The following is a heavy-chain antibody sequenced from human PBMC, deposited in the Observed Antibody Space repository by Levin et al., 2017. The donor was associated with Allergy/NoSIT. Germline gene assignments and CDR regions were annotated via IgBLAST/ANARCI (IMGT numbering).Heavy chain of an antibody. V-gene: IGHV3-72*01. CDR1: GFTFSDHY. Sequence: QPGGSLRLSCSVSGFTFSDHYMDWVRQAPGKGLEWVGRSRNKANSYTTEYATSVKGRFTISRDDSKNSLYLQMNSLRTEDTAVYYCTRIGYSGAGKYYSPDHWGQGTLVTVSS. CDR3: TRIGYSGAGKYYSPDH. D-gene: IGHD3-10*01. CDR2: SRNKANSYTT. J-gene: IGHJ5*02.